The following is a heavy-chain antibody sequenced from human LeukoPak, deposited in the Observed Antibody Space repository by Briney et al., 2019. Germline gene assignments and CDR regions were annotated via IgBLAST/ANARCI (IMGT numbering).Heavy chain of an antibody. CDR1: GGSISSSSHY. CDR2: IYYSGST. Sequence: SETLSLTCSVSGGSISSSSHYWGWIRQPPGKGLEWIGSIYYSGSTYYNPSLKSRVTISVDTSKNQFSLKLTSVTAADTAVYYCARLPTDLLAFDYWGQGTLVTVSS. J-gene: IGHJ4*02. CDR3: ARLPTDLLAFDY. D-gene: IGHD2-8*02. V-gene: IGHV4-39*01.